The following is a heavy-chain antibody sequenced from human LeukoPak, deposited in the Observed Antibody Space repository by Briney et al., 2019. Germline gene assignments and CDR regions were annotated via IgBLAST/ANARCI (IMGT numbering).Heavy chain of an antibody. CDR1: GGTFSSYA. J-gene: IGHJ3*02. Sequence: ASVKVSCKASGGTFSSYAIRWVRQAPGQGLEWMGRIIPIFGTANYAQKFQGRVTITTDESTSTAYMELSSLRSEDTAAYYCARDQRGYSYGHDAFDIWGQGTMVTVSS. V-gene: IGHV1-69*05. CDR3: ARDQRGYSYGHDAFDI. CDR2: IIPIFGTA. D-gene: IGHD5-18*01.